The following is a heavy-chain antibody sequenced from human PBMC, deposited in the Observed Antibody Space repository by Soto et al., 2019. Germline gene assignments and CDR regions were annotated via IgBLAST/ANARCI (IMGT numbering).Heavy chain of an antibody. CDR3: AVHSSSPGGWFDP. D-gene: IGHD6-6*01. V-gene: IGHV4-34*01. Sequence: SETLSLTCAVYGGSFSGYYWSWIRQPPGKGLEWIGEINLSGSTNYNPSLKSRVTIAVDTSKNQFSLQLSSVTAADTAVYYCAVHSSSPGGWFDPWGQGALVTVSS. CDR2: INLSGST. CDR1: GGSFSGYY. J-gene: IGHJ5*02.